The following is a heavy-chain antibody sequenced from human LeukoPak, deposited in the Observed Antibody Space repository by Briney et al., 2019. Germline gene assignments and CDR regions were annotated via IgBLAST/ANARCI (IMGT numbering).Heavy chain of an antibody. CDR2: INHSGST. J-gene: IGHJ3*02. CDR3: ALRGDYDSSGYYGTAFDI. Sequence: PSETLSLTCTVSGVSIRSYYWSWIRQPPGKGLEWIGEINHSGSTNYNPSLKSRVTISVDTSKNQFSLKLSSVTAADTAVYYCALRGDYDSSGYYGTAFDIWGQGTMVTVSS. D-gene: IGHD3-22*01. CDR1: GVSIRSYY. V-gene: IGHV4-34*01.